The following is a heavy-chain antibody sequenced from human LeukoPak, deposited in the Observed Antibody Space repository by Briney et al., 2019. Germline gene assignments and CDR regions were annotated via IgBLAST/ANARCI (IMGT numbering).Heavy chain of an antibody. V-gene: IGHV1-69*04. CDR1: GGTFSSYA. D-gene: IGHD3-22*01. CDR2: IIPILGIA. CDR3: ARDPPLLYDSSGYYGYNWFDP. Sequence: SVKVSCKASGGTFSSYAISWVRQAPGQGLEWMGRIIPILGIANYAQKFQGRATITADKSTSTAYMELRSLRSEDTAVYYCARDPPLLYDSSGYYGYNWFDPWGQGTLVTVSS. J-gene: IGHJ5*02.